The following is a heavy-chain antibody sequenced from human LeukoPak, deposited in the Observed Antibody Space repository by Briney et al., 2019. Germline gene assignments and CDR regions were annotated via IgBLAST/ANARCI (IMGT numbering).Heavy chain of an antibody. J-gene: IGHJ5*02. CDR1: GFSFSGSA. V-gene: IGHV3-73*01. CDR2: IRSKANSYAT. CDR3: TRQHRCSSTSCYLWFDP. D-gene: IGHD2-2*01. Sequence: PGGSLRLSCAASGFSFSGSAMHWVRQASGKGLEWVGRIRSKANSYATAYAASVKGRFTISRDDSMNTAYLQMNSLKTEDTAVYYCTRQHRCSSTSCYLWFDPWGQGTLVTVSS.